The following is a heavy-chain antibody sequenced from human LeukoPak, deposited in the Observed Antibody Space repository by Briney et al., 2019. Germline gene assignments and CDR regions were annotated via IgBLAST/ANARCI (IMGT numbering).Heavy chain of an antibody. CDR2: IYYSGST. V-gene: IGHV4-59*12. CDR3: ARGPTWSIYYDSSGYPPNWFDP. Sequence: NTSQTLSLTCTVSGGSISSYYWSWIRQPPGKGLEWIGYIYYSGSTNYNPSLKSRVTISVDTSKNQFSLKLSSVTAADTAVYYCARGPTWSIYYDSSGYPPNWFDPWGQGTLVTVSS. CDR1: GGSISSYY. J-gene: IGHJ5*02. D-gene: IGHD3-22*01.